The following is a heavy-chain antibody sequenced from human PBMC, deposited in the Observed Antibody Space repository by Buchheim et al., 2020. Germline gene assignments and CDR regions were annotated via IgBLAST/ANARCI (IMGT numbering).Heavy chain of an antibody. CDR1: GFTFSSYW. V-gene: IGHV3-7*01. CDR3: ARDPSITGTTFSVRLGGYYYGMDV. CDR2: IKQDGSEK. Sequence: EVQLVESGGGLVQPGGSLRLSCAASGFTFSSYWMSWVRQAPGKGLEWVANIKQDGSEKYYVDSVKGRFTISRDNAKNSLYLQMNSLRAEDTAVYYCARDPSITGTTFSVRLGGYYYGMDVWGQGTT. J-gene: IGHJ6*02. D-gene: IGHD1-7*01.